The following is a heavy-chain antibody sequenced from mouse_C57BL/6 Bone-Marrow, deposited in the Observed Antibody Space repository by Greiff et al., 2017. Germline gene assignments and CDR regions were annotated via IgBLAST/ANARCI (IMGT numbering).Heavy chain of an antibody. J-gene: IGHJ3*01. Sequence: QVHVKQSGAELVKPGASVKISCKASGYAFSSYWMNWVKQRPGKGLEWIGKFFPGDGVTNYNGKFKGKATLTADKSSSTAYMQLSSLTSEDSAVYFCARGAYWGQGTLVTVSA. CDR1: GYAFSSYW. CDR2: FFPGDGVT. V-gene: IGHV1-80*01. CDR3: ARGAY.